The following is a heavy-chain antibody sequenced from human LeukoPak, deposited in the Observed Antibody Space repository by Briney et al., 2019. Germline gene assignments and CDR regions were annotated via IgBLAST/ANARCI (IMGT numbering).Heavy chain of an antibody. D-gene: IGHD6-19*01. CDR2: IYYSGST. CDR1: GGSISSYC. V-gene: IGHV4-59*08. J-gene: IGHJ4*02. CDR3: ARRMAVAGTGYFDY. Sequence: PSETLSLTCTVSGGSISSYCWSWIRQPPGKGLEWIGYIYYSGSTNYNPSLKSRVTISVDTSKNQFSLKLSSVTAADPAVYYCARRMAVAGTGYFDYWGQGTLVTVSS.